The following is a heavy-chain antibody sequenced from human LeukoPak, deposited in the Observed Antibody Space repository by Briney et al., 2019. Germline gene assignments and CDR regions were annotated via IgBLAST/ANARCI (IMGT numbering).Heavy chain of an antibody. D-gene: IGHD1-14*01. CDR2: ISYDGSNK. CDR1: GFTFSSYA. CDR3: ARVRGTVATISQFDY. V-gene: IGHV3-30-3*01. Sequence: GGSLRLSCAASGFTFSSYAMHWVRQAPGKGLEWVAVISYDGSNKYYADSVKGRFTISRDNSKNTLYLQMNSLRAEDTAVYYCARVRGTVATISQFDYWGQGTLVTVSS. J-gene: IGHJ4*02.